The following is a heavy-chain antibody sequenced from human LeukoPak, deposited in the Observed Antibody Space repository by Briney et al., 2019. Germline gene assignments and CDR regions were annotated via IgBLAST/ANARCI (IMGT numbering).Heavy chain of an antibody. D-gene: IGHD1-14*01. V-gene: IGHV3-23*01. Sequence: GGSLRLSCAASGFTFSSYAMSWVRQAPGKGLEWVSAISGSGGSTYYADSVKGRFTTSRDNSKSTLYLQMNSLRAEDAAVYYCAKRTSTPGYFDLWGRGTLVTVSS. CDR1: GFTFSSYA. J-gene: IGHJ2*01. CDR3: AKRTSTPGYFDL. CDR2: ISGSGGST.